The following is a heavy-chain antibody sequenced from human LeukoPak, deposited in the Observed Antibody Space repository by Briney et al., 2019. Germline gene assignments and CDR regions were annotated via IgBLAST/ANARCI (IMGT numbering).Heavy chain of an antibody. CDR2: IYPSGST. J-gene: IGHJ3*02. CDR3: ARERDGIVIVPPARGAFDI. Sequence: SETLSLTCSVSDGSISNYYWSWIRQPAGKGLEWIGRIYPSGSTNYKPSLKSRVTMSIDKSKNQFSLKLSSVTAADTAVYYCARERDGIVIVPPARGAFDIWGQGTMVTVSS. CDR1: DGSISNYY. V-gene: IGHV4-4*07. D-gene: IGHD2-2*01.